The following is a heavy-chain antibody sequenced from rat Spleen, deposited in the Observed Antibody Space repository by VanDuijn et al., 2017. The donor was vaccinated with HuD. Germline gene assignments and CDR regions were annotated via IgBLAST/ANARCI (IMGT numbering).Heavy chain of an antibody. Sequence: EVQLVESGGGLVQPGRSLKLSCTASGFTFTDFYMAWVRQAPTKGLEWVAYISTGGGNTYYRDSVKGRFTISTDNAKSTLSLQMDSLRSEDTATYYCARQVTALDYWGQGVMATVSS. D-gene: IGHD1-10*01. CDR1: GFTFTDFY. CDR2: ISTGGGNT. J-gene: IGHJ2*01. CDR3: ARQVTALDY. V-gene: IGHV5-25*01.